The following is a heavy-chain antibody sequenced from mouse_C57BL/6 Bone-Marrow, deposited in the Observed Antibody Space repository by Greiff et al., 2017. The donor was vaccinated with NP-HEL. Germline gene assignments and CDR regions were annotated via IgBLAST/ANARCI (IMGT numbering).Heavy chain of an antibody. CDR3: ARSGIYYGDY. CDR2: IYPRSGNT. D-gene: IGHD1-1*01. J-gene: IGHJ4*01. V-gene: IGHV1-81*01. CDR1: GYTFTSYG. Sequence: VKLMESGAELARPGASVKLSCKASGYTFTSYGISWVKQRTGQGLEWIGEIYPRSGNTYYNEKFKGKATLTADKSSSTAYMELRSLTSEDSAVYFCARSGIYYGDYWGQGTSVTVSS.